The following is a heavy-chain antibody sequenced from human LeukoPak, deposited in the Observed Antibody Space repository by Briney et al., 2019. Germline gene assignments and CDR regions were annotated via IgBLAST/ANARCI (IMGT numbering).Heavy chain of an antibody. CDR3: ASARESCIGSTCYEYFHH. CDR1: GVTITTKT. J-gene: IGHJ1*01. Sequence: GGSLRLSCAASGVTITTKTIACVRQAPGRGLEWVSVFYSPGSTYYADSVHGRFTISRDTSLNTLFLQMNSLRVEDTAVYYCASARESCIGSTCYEYFHHWGQRTPLRVSS. D-gene: IGHD3-22*01. CDR2: FYSPGST. V-gene: IGHV3-53*01.